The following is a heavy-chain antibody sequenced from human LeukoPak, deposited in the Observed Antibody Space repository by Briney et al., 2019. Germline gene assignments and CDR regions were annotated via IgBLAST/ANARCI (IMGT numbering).Heavy chain of an antibody. J-gene: IGHJ4*02. CDR2: ISSSSSYI. V-gene: IGHV3-21*01. Sequence: PGGSLRLSCAASGFTFSSYSMNWVRQAPGKGLEWVSSISSSSSYIYYADSVKGRFTISRDNAKNSLYLQMNSLRAEDTGVFYCVRDSGWNYNYWGQGTLVTVSS. D-gene: IGHD1-7*01. CDR1: GFTFSSYS. CDR3: VRDSGWNYNY.